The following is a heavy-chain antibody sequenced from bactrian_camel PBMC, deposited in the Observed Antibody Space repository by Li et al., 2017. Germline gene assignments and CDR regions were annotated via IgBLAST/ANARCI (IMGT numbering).Heavy chain of an antibody. CDR3: AADVSLSCGTDYDVPGWY. V-gene: IGHV3S53*01. J-gene: IGHJ4*01. D-gene: IGHD3*01. CDR2: FEMDRST. Sequence: QLVESGGGSVQTGGSMKLSYAASEFAYNMYCLGWFRQTPEKERKNVAVFEMDRSTTYADSVKGRFTISRDNAKKSLSLQMTSLKPEDSAMYYCAADVSLSCGTDYDVPGWYWGQGTQVTVS. CDR1: EFAYNMYC.